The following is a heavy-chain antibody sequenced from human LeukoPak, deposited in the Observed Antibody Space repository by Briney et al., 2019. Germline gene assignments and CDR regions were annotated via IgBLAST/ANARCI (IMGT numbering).Heavy chain of an antibody. CDR3: ANGMTTVSPFVFDY. V-gene: IGHV3-74*01. Sequence: GGSLRLSCAASGFTLTGYWMHWVRQAPGKGLEWVSRISSDGRTTNYADSVKGRFTISRDNSKNTLYLQMNSLRAEDTAVYYCANGMTTVSPFVFDYWGQGTLVTVSS. J-gene: IGHJ4*02. CDR1: GFTLTGYW. D-gene: IGHD4-17*01. CDR2: ISSDGRTT.